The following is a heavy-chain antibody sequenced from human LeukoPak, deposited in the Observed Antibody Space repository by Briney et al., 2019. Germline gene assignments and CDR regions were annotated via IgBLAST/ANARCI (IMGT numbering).Heavy chain of an antibody. CDR2: MNPNSGNT. V-gene: IGHV1-8*03. Sequence: ASVKVSCKSSGYTFTSYDINWVRRATGQGLEWMGWMNPNSGNTGYAQKFQGRVTITRNTSISTAYMELSSLRSEDTAVYYCARDHYDSSGYYVDAFDIWGQGTMVTVSS. CDR1: GYTFTSYD. J-gene: IGHJ3*02. D-gene: IGHD3-22*01. CDR3: ARDHYDSSGYYVDAFDI.